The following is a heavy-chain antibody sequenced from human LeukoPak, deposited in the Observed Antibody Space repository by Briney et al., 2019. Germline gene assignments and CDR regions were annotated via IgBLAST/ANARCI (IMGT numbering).Heavy chain of an antibody. J-gene: IGHJ5*02. D-gene: IGHD6-13*01. CDR2: ISYDGSNK. Sequence: GGSLRLSCAASGFTFSSYAMHWVRQAPGKGLEWVAVISYDGSNKYYADSVKGRFTISRDNAKNTLYLQMNSLRAEDTAVYYCARVGGGKQQLGRWFDPWGQGTLVTVSS. CDR3: ARVGGGKQQLGRWFDP. CDR1: GFTFSSYA. V-gene: IGHV3-30-3*01.